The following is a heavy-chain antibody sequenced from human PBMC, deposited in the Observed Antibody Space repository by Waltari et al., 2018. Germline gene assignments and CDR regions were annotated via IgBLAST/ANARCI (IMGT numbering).Heavy chain of an antibody. CDR2: IKSDGSSA. J-gene: IGHJ4*02. CDR3: AKDRVGGNSFDY. Sequence: EVQLVASGGGLVQPGGSLRLSCVASGFTFSNFWMHWVHQAPGKGLVWVSRIKSDGSSARYADSVKGRFTISRDNSKNTLYLQMNSLRAEDTAVYYCAKDRVGGNSFDYWVQGTLVTVSS. D-gene: IGHD2-15*01. CDR1: GFTFSNFW. V-gene: IGHV3-74*01.